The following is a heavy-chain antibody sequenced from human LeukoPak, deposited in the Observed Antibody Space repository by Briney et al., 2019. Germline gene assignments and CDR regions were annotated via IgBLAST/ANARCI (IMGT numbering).Heavy chain of an antibody. CDR2: MNPNSGNT. V-gene: IGHV1-8*01. CDR1: GYTFTSYD. D-gene: IGHD3-22*01. Sequence: ASVKVSCKASGYTFTSYDINWVRQATGQGLEWLGWMNPNSGNTGYAQNFQGRVTMTRNTSIDTAYMELSSLRSEDTAVYYCAAGPYYYDSSGYWSNYFDYWGQGTLVTVSS. CDR3: AAGPYYYDSSGYWSNYFDY. J-gene: IGHJ4*02.